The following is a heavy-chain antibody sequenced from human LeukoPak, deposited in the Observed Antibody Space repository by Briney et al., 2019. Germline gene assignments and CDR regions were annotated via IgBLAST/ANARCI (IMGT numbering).Heavy chain of an antibody. CDR3: AKDHRGDSSTMIVVVIPSWFDP. D-gene: IGHD3-22*01. CDR1: GFSFGSYA. CDR2: ICGSVSGSGDCT. Sequence: PGGSLRLSCAASGFSFGSYAMSWVRQAAGKGLEWVSEICGSVSGSGDCTHYADSVKGRFTISRDNSKNTLYLQMNSLRAEDTAVYYCAKDHRGDSSTMIVVVIPSWFDPWGQGTLVTVSS. J-gene: IGHJ5*02. V-gene: IGHV3-23*01.